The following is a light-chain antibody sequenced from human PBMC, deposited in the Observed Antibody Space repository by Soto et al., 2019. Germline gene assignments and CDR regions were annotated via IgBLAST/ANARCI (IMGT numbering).Light chain of an antibody. CDR1: QSVLYSTNNKNY. Sequence: DIQMTQSPDSLAVSLGERATINCKSSQSVLYSTNNKNYLAWYQQKPGQPPKLLIYWAATRESGVPDRFSGSGSGTDFTLTISSLQAEDVAVYYCQQYYITPLTFGGGTKVEIK. V-gene: IGKV4-1*01. CDR2: WAA. CDR3: QQYYITPLT. J-gene: IGKJ4*01.